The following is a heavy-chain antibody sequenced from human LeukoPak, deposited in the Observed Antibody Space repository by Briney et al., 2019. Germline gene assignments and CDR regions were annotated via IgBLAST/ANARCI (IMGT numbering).Heavy chain of an antibody. CDR1: GGSISSYY. Sequence: SETLSLTCTVSGGSISSYYWSWIRQPPGKGLEWIANIYHTGSTNYNPSLSSRLTISIDTAKNQFSLKLTSVTAADTAVYYCARRGRNSSGWQDYLWGQGTLVTVSS. CDR3: ARRGRNSSGWQDYL. D-gene: IGHD6-25*01. V-gene: IGHV4-59*01. CDR2: IYHTGST. J-gene: IGHJ4*02.